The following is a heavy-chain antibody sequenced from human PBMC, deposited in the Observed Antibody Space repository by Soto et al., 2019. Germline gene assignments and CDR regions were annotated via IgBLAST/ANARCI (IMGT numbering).Heavy chain of an antibody. CDR2: INADGTST. CDR1: GFTFSNSW. CDR3: VKVLARGVGVPRFYFDS. D-gene: IGHD2-2*01. V-gene: IGHV3-74*01. J-gene: IGHJ4*02. Sequence: DVQLVESGGGLVQPGGSLRLSCAASGFTFSNSWMHWVRQVSGKGLEWVSRINADGTSTSYADSVKGRFTISRDNAKNTLYLHVKSLRAEDTAVYYCVKVLARGVGVPRFYFDSWGQGDLVTVSS.